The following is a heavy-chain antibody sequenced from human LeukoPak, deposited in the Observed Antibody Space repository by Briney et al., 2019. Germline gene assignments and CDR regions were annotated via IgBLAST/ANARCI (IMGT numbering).Heavy chain of an antibody. CDR1: GFTFSNYR. Sequence: GGSLRLSCAASGFTFSNYRMHWLRQAPGKGLEWVSSISSSSSYIYYADSVKGRFTISRDNAKNSLYLQMNSLRAEDTAVYYCARDHSGGLDYWGQGTLVTVSS. CDR2: ISSSSSYI. V-gene: IGHV3-21*01. D-gene: IGHD2-8*02. CDR3: ARDHSGGLDY. J-gene: IGHJ4*02.